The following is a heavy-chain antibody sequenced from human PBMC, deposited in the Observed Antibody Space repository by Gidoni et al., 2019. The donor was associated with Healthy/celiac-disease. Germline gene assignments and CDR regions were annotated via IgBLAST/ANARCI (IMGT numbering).Heavy chain of an antibody. V-gene: IGHV5-10-1*03. D-gene: IGHD6-13*01. Sequence: EVQLVQSGAEVKKPGESLRSSCTGSGYGFTSYWISWVRQMPGKGLEWMGRIDPSASYTNYSPSFQGHVTISADKSISTAYLQWSSLKASDTAMYYCASLRSIAAAGTDYWGQGTLVTVSS. CDR1: GYGFTSYW. J-gene: IGHJ4*02. CDR2: IDPSASYT. CDR3: ASLRSIAAAGTDY.